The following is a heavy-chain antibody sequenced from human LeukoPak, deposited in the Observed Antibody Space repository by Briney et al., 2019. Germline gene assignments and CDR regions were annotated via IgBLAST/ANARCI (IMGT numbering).Heavy chain of an antibody. CDR3: ARGHNYGSGSYFDY. Sequence: PSETLSLTCTVSGGSMSSYYWNWIRQPPGKGLEWIGYIYYSGSTNYNPSLKSRVTISVDASKNQFSLKLNSVTAADTAVYYCARGHNYGSGSYFDYRGQGTLVTVSS. D-gene: IGHD3-10*01. J-gene: IGHJ4*02. CDR1: GGSMSSYY. V-gene: IGHV4-59*01. CDR2: IYYSGST.